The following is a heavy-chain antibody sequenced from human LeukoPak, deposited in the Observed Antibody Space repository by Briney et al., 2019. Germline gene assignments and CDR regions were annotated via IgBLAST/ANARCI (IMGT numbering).Heavy chain of an antibody. CDR3: VRGFGYFQH. CDR1: GDSVSSNSGA. Sequence: SQTLSLTCAIYGDSVSSNSGAWNWIRQSPSRGLEWLGRTYYRSKWYNDYAVSVKSRITINPDTSKNQSSLQLNSVTPEDTAVYFCVRGFGYFQHWGQGTLVTVSS. CDR2: TYYRSKWYN. J-gene: IGHJ1*01. D-gene: IGHD3-10*01. V-gene: IGHV6-1*01.